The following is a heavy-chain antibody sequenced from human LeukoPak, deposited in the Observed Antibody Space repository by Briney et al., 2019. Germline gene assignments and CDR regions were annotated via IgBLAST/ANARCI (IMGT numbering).Heavy chain of an antibody. CDR2: IYSGGNT. CDR1: GDSINSYTYSSINSTTYY. D-gene: IGHD3-10*01. V-gene: IGHV4-39*01. CDR3: ARQIARGYGINFYYMDV. Sequence: SETLSLTCTLSGDSINSYTYSSINSTTYYWGWIRQAPGKGLEWIGNIYSGGNTYYNPSLKNRLTISVDTSKNQFSLRLSPVTATDTAVYYCARQIARGYGINFYYMDVWGKGTTVTVSS. J-gene: IGHJ6*03.